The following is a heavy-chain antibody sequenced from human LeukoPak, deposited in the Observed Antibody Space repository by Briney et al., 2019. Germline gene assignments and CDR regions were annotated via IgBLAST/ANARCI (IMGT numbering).Heavy chain of an antibody. CDR2: VYYSGRT. Sequence: SETLSLTCAVSGDSVSSDAYYWHWIRRSPGKGLEWLGFVYYSGRTKYSPSLKSRVTISIDKSENQVSLRLRSVTAADTAMYFCVRGASTSYYDSSGYYRQTETFDIWGLGTMVTVSS. J-gene: IGHJ3*02. CDR3: VRGASTSYYDSSGYYRQTETFDI. V-gene: IGHV4-61*08. CDR1: GDSVSSDAYY. D-gene: IGHD3-22*01.